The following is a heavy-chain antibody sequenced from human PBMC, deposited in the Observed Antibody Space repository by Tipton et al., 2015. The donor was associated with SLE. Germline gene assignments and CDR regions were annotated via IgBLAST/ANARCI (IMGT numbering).Heavy chain of an antibody. Sequence: TLSLTCTVSGSSISNYHLCWIRQSAGKVLEWFGRVHTSGSTSYNPSLKSQLTMSVDMSNNQLYLRLSSVAAADTALYYCVRVIVPASQGAFDIWGQGTMVTVSS. V-gene: IGHV4-4*07. D-gene: IGHD2-2*01. CDR1: GSSISNYH. CDR2: VHTSGST. CDR3: VRVIVPASQGAFDI. J-gene: IGHJ3*02.